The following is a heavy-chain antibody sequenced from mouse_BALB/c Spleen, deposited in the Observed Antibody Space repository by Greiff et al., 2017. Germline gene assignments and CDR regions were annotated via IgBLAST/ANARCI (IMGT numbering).Heavy chain of an antibody. V-gene: IGHV1-87*01. CDR2: IYPGDGDT. D-gene: IGHD4-1*01. CDR3: ARVDWDRDCFDY. CDR1: GYTFTSYW. J-gene: IGHJ2*01. Sequence: VQLQQSGAELARPGASVKLSCKASGYTFTSYWMQWVKQRPGQGLEWIGAIYPGDGDTRYTQKFKGKATLTADKSSSTAYMQLSSLASEDSAVYYCARVDWDRDCFDYWGQGTTLTVSS.